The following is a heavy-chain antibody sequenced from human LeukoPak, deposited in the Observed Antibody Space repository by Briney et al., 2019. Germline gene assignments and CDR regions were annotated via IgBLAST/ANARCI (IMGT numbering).Heavy chain of an antibody. J-gene: IGHJ4*02. CDR2: IFHSGST. Sequence: SETLSLTCAVSGGSISSGGYSWSWIRQPPGKGLECIGYIFHSGSTYYNPSLKSRVTISVDRSKNQFSLKVNSVTAADTAVYYCARGLPYLYWGQGTLVTVSS. V-gene: IGHV4-30-2*01. CDR3: ARGLPYLY. CDR1: GGSISSGGYS. D-gene: IGHD2-21*02.